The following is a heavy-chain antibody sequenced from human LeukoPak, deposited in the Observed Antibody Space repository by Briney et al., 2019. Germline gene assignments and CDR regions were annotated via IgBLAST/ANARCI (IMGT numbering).Heavy chain of an antibody. D-gene: IGHD6-13*01. CDR2: IYSSGST. CDR1: GGSISSYY. Sequence: SETLSLTCTVSGGSISSYYWSWIRQPAGKGLEWIGRIYSSGSTNYSPSLQSRVTISVDKSKNQFSLKVSSLTAADTAVYYCASGSSSSTEFDYWGQGTLVTVSS. V-gene: IGHV4-4*07. CDR3: ASGSSSSTEFDY. J-gene: IGHJ4*02.